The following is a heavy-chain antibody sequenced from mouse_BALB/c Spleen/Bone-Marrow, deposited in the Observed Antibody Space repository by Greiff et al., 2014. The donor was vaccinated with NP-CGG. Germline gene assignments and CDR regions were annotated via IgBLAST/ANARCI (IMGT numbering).Heavy chain of an antibody. CDR2: ISSGGSYT. CDR3: ARPYDFGAWFAY. CDR1: GFTFSSYG. Sequence: EVQRVESGGDLVKPGGSPKLSCAASGFTFSSYGMSWVRQTPDKRLEWVGTISSGGSYTYYPDSVKGRFTISRDSAKNTLYLQMSSLKSEDAAMYYCARPYDFGAWFAYWGQGTLVTVSA. V-gene: IGHV5-6*01. J-gene: IGHJ3*01. D-gene: IGHD2-4*01.